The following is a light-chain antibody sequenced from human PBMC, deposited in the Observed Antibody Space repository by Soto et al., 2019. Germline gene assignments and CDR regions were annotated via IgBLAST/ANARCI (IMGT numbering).Light chain of an antibody. V-gene: IGKV4-1*01. Sequence: DIVMTQSPDSLAVSLGERATINCKSSQSVLYSSNNQNHLAWYQQKPGQPPKLLIYWASTRESGVPDRFSGSGSGTDFTLTISSLQAEDVAVYYCQQYYSTPLTFGQGTKVEIK. CDR3: QQYYSTPLT. CDR1: QSVLYSSNNQNH. J-gene: IGKJ1*01. CDR2: WAS.